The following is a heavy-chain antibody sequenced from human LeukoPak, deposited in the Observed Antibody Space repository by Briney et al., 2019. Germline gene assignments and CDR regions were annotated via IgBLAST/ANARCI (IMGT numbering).Heavy chain of an antibody. J-gene: IGHJ4*02. CDR2: IYYSGRT. CDR1: GFSVSAYW. CDR3: TRDRAHGTQDY. Sequence: GSLRLSCAASGFSVSAYWMSWVRQAPGKGLEWIGSIYYSGRTFYNPSLKNRVSISLDTSKGQFSPNLDSVTAADTAVYFCTRDRAHGTQDYWGQGTLVTVS. D-gene: IGHD1-26*01. V-gene: IGHV4-39*07.